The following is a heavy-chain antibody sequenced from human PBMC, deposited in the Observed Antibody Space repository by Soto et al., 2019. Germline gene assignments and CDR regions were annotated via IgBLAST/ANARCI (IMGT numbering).Heavy chain of an antibody. CDR3: AKDEDIVVVPADMLLYTS. Sequence: PGGSLRLSCAASGFTFSSYAMSWVRQAPGEGLEWVSAISGSGGSTYYADSVKGRFTISRDNSKNTLYLQMNSLRAEDTAVYYCAKDEDIVVVPADMLLYTSWGQGPLVTVSS. V-gene: IGHV3-23*01. CDR2: ISGSGGST. D-gene: IGHD2-2*01. J-gene: IGHJ4*02. CDR1: GFTFSSYA.